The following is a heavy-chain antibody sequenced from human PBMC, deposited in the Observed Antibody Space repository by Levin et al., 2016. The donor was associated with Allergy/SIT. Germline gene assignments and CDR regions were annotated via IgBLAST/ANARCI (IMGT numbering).Heavy chain of an antibody. J-gene: IGHJ3*02. D-gene: IGHD5-12*01. CDR3: ARHKWLSNDAFDI. Sequence: GESLKISCVASGFTVSSNYMSWVRQAPGKGLEWVSSISSSNSYIYYADSVKGRFTISRDNAENSLYLQMNSLRAEDTAVYYCARHKWLSNDAFDIWGQGTMVTVSS. CDR2: ISSSNSYI. V-gene: IGHV3-21*01. CDR1: GFTVSSNY.